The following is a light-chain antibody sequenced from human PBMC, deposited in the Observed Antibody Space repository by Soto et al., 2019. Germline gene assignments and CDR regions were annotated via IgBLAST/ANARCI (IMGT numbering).Light chain of an antibody. V-gene: IGKV3-15*01. CDR3: QHYNTWPWT. CDR2: GAS. CDR1: HSVSSS. J-gene: IGKJ1*01. Sequence: EILMTQSPATLSVSPGQRVTLSCRASHSVSSSLAWYQQKPGQAPRLLISGASTRAAGVPARFSGSGSGTDFTLTISSLQSEDFAVYYCQHYNTWPWTFGQGTKVDI.